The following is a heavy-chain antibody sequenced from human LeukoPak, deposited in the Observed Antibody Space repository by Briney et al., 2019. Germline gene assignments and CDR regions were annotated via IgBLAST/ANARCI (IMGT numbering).Heavy chain of an antibody. CDR3: ARDMLGTVTTFDY. Sequence: SVKVSCKASGGTFSSYAISWVRQAPGQGLEWMGGIIPIFGTANYAQKFQGRVTITTDESTSTAYMELSSLRSEDTAVNYCARDMLGTVTTFDYWGQGTLVTVSS. J-gene: IGHJ4*02. D-gene: IGHD4-17*01. V-gene: IGHV1-69*05. CDR2: IIPIFGTA. CDR1: GGTFSSYA.